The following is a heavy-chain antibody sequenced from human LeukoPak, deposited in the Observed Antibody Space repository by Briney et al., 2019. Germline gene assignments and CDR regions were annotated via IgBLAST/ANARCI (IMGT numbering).Heavy chain of an antibody. V-gene: IGHV3-7*03. CDR1: GFTFSSYW. Sequence: EPGGSLRLSCAASGFTFSSYWMSWVRQAPGKGLEWVANIKQDGSEKYYVDSVKGRFTISRDNAKNSLYLQMNSLRAADTAVYYCAREAGVAYSSGWYRVWGQGTLVTVSS. D-gene: IGHD6-19*01. J-gene: IGHJ4*02. CDR2: IKQDGSEK. CDR3: AREAGVAYSSGWYRV.